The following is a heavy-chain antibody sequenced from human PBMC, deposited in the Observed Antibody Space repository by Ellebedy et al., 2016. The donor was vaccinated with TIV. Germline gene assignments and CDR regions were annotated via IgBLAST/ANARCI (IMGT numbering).Heavy chain of an antibody. CDR1: GFTFSSYG. Sequence: GESLKISXAASGFTFSSYGMHWVRQAPGKGLEWVAVKWYDGSNKYYADSVKGRFTISRDNSKNTLYLQMNSLRAEDTAVYYCAREPMVRGVISRGYAMDVWGQGTTVTVSS. J-gene: IGHJ6*02. D-gene: IGHD3-10*01. CDR2: KWYDGSNK. CDR3: AREPMVRGVISRGYAMDV. V-gene: IGHV3-33*01.